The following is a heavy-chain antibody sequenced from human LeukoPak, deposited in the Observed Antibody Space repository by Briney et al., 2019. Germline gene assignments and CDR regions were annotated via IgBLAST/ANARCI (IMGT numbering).Heavy chain of an antibody. V-gene: IGHV4-39*01. CDR1: GGSISSSSCF. Sequence: SETLSLTCTVSGGSISSSSCFWGWIRQPPGKGLEWIGNIYYRGDTYYNLSLKSRVTMSVDTSKKQFSLKLSSVTAADTAVYYCARHQNTALVTAVLDYWGQGTLVTVSS. D-gene: IGHD5-18*01. J-gene: IGHJ4*02. CDR2: IYYRGDT. CDR3: ARHQNTALVTAVLDY.